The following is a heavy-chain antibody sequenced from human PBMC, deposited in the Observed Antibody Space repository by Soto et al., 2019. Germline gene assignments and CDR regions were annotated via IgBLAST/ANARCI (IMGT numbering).Heavy chain of an antibody. CDR3: ARVTIFGGNYGMDV. Sequence: SETLSLTCSVSGGSIGSSSYYFGWIRQPPGKGLEWIGSLYYTGTTNYNSSLKSRVTISADKSQNQFSLKLSSVTAADTAVYYCARVTIFGGNYGMDVWGQGTTVTVSS. J-gene: IGHJ6*02. V-gene: IGHV4-39*01. D-gene: IGHD3-3*01. CDR1: GGSIGSSSYY. CDR2: LYYTGTT.